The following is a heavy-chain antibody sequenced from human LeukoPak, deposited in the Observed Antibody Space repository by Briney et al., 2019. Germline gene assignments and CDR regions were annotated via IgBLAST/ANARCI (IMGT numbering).Heavy chain of an antibody. Sequence: GGSLRLSCAASGFAFDDYAMHWVRQAPGKGLEWVSGISWNSGTIGYADSVKGRFTISRDNAKNSLYLQMNSLRAVDTALYYCAKVTGYSSGWYDYWGQGTLVTVSS. CDR2: ISWNSGTI. CDR3: AKVTGYSSGWYDY. J-gene: IGHJ4*02. D-gene: IGHD6-19*01. CDR1: GFAFDDYA. V-gene: IGHV3-9*01.